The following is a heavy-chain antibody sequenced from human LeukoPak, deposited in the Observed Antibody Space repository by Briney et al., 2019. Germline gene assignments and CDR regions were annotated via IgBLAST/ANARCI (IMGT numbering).Heavy chain of an antibody. J-gene: IGHJ6*02. D-gene: IGHD4-17*01. CDR3: ARGLRSYYYGMDV. Sequence: SETLSLICAVYGGSFSGYYWSWIRQPPGKGLEWIGEINHSGSTNYNPSLKSRVTISVDTSKNQFSLKLSSVTAADTAVYYCARGLRSYYYGMDVWGQGTTVTVSS. V-gene: IGHV4-34*01. CDR2: INHSGST. CDR1: GGSFSGYY.